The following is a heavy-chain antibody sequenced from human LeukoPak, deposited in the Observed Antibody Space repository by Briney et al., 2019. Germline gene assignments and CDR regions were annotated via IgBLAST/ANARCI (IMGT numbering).Heavy chain of an antibody. V-gene: IGHV4-30-4*08. CDR1: GGSISSGDYY. J-gene: IGHJ4*02. D-gene: IGHD3-3*01. CDR3: ARGYDFWSGYYGVPYYFDY. CDR2: IYYSGST. Sequence: SETLSLTCTVSGGSISSGDYYWSWIRQPPGKGLEWIGYIYYSGSTYYNPSLKSRVTISVDTSKNQFSLKLSSVTAADTAVYYCARGYDFWSGYYGVPYYFDYWGQGTLVTVSS.